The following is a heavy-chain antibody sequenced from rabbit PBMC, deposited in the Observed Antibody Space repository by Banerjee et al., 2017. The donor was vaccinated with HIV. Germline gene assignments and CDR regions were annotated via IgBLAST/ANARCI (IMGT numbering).Heavy chain of an antibody. CDR3: ARDASRTGL. D-gene: IGHD1-1*01. Sequence: QSLEESGGGLVQPEGSLTLTCTVSGFTISSSGYMCWVRQAPGKGLELIACIATGSGSAYYASWAKGRFTSSKTSSTTVTLQMTSLTAADTATYFCARDASRTGLWGPGTLVTVS. CDR2: IATGSGSA. V-gene: IGHV1S40*01. CDR1: GFTISSSGY. J-gene: IGHJ4*01.